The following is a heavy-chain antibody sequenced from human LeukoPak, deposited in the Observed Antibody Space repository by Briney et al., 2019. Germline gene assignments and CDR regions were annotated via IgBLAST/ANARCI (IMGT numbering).Heavy chain of an antibody. CDR1: GYTLTELS. D-gene: IGHD2-8*01. CDR3: ARDTNGWNWFDP. J-gene: IGHJ5*02. Sequence: ASVKVSCKVSGYTLTELSMHWVRQAPGKGLEWMGWMNPNSGNTGYAQKFQGRVTMTRNTSISTAYMELSSLRSEDTAVYYCARDTNGWNWFDPWGQGTLVTVSS. CDR2: MNPNSGNT. V-gene: IGHV1-8*01.